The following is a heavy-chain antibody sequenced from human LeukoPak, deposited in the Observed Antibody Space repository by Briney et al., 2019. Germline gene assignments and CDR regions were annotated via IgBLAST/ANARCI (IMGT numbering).Heavy chain of an antibody. J-gene: IGHJ4*02. CDR2: INHSGST. D-gene: IGHD3-10*01. CDR3: ARDGESRGIDY. CDR1: SGSFSGYY. Sequence: PSETLSLTCAVYSGSFSGYYWTWIRQPPGKGLEWIGEINHSGSTKYNPSLKTRVTISVDTSKNRISLNLNSVTAADTAVYYCARDGESRGIDYWGQGTLVTVSS. V-gene: IGHV4-34*01.